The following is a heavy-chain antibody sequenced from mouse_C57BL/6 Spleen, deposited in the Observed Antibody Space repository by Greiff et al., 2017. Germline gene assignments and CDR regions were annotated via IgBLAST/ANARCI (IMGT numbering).Heavy chain of an antibody. V-gene: IGHV1-80*01. CDR1: GYAFSSSW. CDR3: ARGGSSRNYFDY. J-gene: IGHJ2*01. Sequence: VQLKESGAELVKPGASVKISCKASGYAFSSSWMNWVKQRPGKGLEWIGQIYPGDGDTNYNGKFKGKATLTADKSSSTAYMQLSSLTSEDSAVYFCARGGSSRNYFDYWGPRHHSHSLL. D-gene: IGHD1-1*01. CDR2: IYPGDGDT.